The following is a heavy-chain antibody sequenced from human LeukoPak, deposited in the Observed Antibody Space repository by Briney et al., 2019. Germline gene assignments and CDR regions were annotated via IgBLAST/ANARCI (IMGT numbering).Heavy chain of an antibody. J-gene: IGHJ4*02. D-gene: IGHD2-2*01. Sequence: VSVKVSCKASGYTFTGYYMHWVRQAPGQGLEWMGWINPNSGGTNYAQKFQGRVTMTRDTSISTAYMELSRLRSDDTAAYYCARMAGPYCSSTSCHLGYWGQGTLVTVSS. CDR3: ARMAGPYCSSTSCHLGY. CDR1: GYTFTGYY. V-gene: IGHV1-2*02. CDR2: INPNSGGT.